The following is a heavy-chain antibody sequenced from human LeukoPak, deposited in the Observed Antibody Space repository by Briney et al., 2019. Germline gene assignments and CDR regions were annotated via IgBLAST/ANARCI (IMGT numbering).Heavy chain of an antibody. Sequence: SETLSLTCAVYGGSFSGYYWSWIRQPPGKGLEWIGEINHSGSTNYNPSLKSRVTISVDTSKNQFSLKLSSVTAADTAVYYCARGKYYDFWSGYSLNWFDPWGQGPRSPSPQ. V-gene: IGHV4-34*01. CDR3: ARGKYYDFWSGYSLNWFDP. J-gene: IGHJ5*02. D-gene: IGHD3-3*01. CDR2: INHSGST. CDR1: GGSFSGYY.